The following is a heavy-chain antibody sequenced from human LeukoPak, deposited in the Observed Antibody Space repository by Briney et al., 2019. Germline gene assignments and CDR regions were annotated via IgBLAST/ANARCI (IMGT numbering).Heavy chain of an antibody. V-gene: IGHV4-39*07. CDR2: IYYGGST. Sequence: PSETLSLTCSVSGGSISKSNHYWGWIRQPPGKGLEWIGSIYYGGSTYYNPSLKSRVTISVDKSKNQFSLKLNSVTAADTAVYYCARVFSFDIGDSYYYHCGMDVWGQGTTVTV. J-gene: IGHJ6*02. D-gene: IGHD2-21*01. CDR1: GGSISKSNHY. CDR3: ARVFSFDIGDSYYYHCGMDV.